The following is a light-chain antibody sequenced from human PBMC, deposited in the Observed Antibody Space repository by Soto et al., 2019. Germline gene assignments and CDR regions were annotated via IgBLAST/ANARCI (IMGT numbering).Light chain of an antibody. CDR3: QQYYSYPVT. Sequence: ASQITQSPSALSASVGGRVTITCRASQGIRDDLGWYQQKPGQAPKLLIYAASSLQTGVPSRFSGSGSGTDFTLTISCLQSEGFATYYCQQYYSYPVTFGPGTKVDIK. CDR2: AAS. J-gene: IGKJ3*01. V-gene: IGKV1-6*01. CDR1: QGIRDD.